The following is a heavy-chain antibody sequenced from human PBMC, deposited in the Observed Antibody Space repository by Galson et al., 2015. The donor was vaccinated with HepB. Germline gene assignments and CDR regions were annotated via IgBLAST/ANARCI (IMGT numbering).Heavy chain of an antibody. CDR2: ISSSSSYT. V-gene: IGHV3-11*06. CDR3: AREGCSGGSCYSPWFDP. Sequence: SLRLSCAASGFTFSDYYMSWIRQAPGKGLEWVSYISSSSSYTNYADSVKGRFTISRDNAKNSLYLQMNSLRAEDTAVYYCAREGCSGGSCYSPWFDPWGQGTLVTVSS. J-gene: IGHJ5*02. D-gene: IGHD2-15*01. CDR1: GFTFSDYY.